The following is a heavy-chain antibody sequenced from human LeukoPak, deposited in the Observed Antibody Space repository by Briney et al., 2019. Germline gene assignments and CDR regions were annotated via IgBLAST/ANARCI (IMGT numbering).Heavy chain of an antibody. V-gene: IGHV3-23*01. CDR1: GFTFSNYA. J-gene: IGHJ4*02. CDR3: AKWGDYDILTGYYDSDY. Sequence: GASLRLSCAASGFTFSNYAMSWVRQAPGKGLEWVSAIGGRDGGTYYADSVKGRFTVSRDDPINTLYLQMNTLRAEDTAVYYCAKWGDYDILTGYYDSDYWGQGTLVTVSS. D-gene: IGHD3-9*01. CDR2: IGGRDGGT.